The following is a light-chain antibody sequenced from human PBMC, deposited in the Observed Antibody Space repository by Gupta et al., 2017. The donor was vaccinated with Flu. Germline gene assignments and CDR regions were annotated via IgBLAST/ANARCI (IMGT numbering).Light chain of an antibody. CDR3: QQRVIWPLT. V-gene: IGKV3-11*01. J-gene: IGKJ4*01. CDR1: QSVSSH. CDR2: DAS. Sequence: ELVLTQSPAPVSLSPGERVTLSCRASQSVSSHLAWYQQKPGRAPRLLIYDASKRATGIPARFSGSGSGTDYTLTISGLEPEDLAVYYCQQRVIWPLTFGGGTKVEIK.